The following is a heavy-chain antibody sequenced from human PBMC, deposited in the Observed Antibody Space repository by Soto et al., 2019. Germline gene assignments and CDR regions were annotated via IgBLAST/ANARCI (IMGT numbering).Heavy chain of an antibody. J-gene: IGHJ5*02. D-gene: IGHD4-17*01. Sequence: ASVKVSCKASGYTFTSYAMHWVRQAPGQRLEWMGWINAGNGNTKYSQKFQGRVTITRDTSASTAYMELSSLRSEDTAVYYCARDRTVTTLAGGNWFDPWGQGTLVTVSS. CDR2: INAGNGNT. CDR3: ARDRTVTTLAGGNWFDP. CDR1: GYTFTSYA. V-gene: IGHV1-3*01.